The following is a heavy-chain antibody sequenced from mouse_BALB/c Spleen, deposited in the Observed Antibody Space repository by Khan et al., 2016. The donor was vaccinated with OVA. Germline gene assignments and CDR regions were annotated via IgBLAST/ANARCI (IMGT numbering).Heavy chain of an antibody. CDR2: ISSGGDYT. Sequence: EVELVESGGDLVKPGGSLKLSCAASGFTFSSYGISWVRQTPDKRLEWVATISSGGDYTYYPDSVKGRFTISRDNAKNTLYLQMSSLKSEDTAMYYCASHLTGSFAYWGQGTLVTVSA. CDR3: ASHLTGSFAY. V-gene: IGHV5-6*01. J-gene: IGHJ3*01. CDR1: GFTFSSYG. D-gene: IGHD4-1*01.